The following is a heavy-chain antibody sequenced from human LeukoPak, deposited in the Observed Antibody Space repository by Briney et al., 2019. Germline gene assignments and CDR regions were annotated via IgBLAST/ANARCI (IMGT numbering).Heavy chain of an antibody. D-gene: IGHD6-13*01. CDR2: ISYDGSNK. V-gene: IGHV3-30-3*01. Sequence: GGSLRLSCEASGFTFSSYAMQWVRQAPGKGLEWIAVISYDGSNKYYADYVKGRFTISRDNSKNTLYLQMNSLRAEDTAVYYCARGVYSSWQTVFCDYWGQGTLVTVSS. CDR1: GFTFSSYA. J-gene: IGHJ4*02. CDR3: ARGVYSSWQTVFCDY.